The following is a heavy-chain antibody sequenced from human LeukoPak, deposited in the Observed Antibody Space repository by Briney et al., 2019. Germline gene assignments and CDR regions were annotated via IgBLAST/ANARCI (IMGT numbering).Heavy chain of an antibody. J-gene: IGHJ5*02. V-gene: IGHV4-34*01. CDR2: INHSGST. Sequence: SETLSLTCAVYGGSFSGYYWSWIRQPPGKGLEWIGEINHSGSTNYNPSLKSRVTMSVDTSENQFSLKLSSVTAADTAVYYCARDTRLTAMSPWGQGTLVTVSS. D-gene: IGHD5-18*01. CDR3: ARDTRLTAMSP. CDR1: GGSFSGYY.